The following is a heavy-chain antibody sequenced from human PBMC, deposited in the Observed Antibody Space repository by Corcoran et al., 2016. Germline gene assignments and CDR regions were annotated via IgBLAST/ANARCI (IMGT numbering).Heavy chain of an antibody. V-gene: IGHV4-31*03. CDR2: IYYSGST. D-gene: IGHD6-6*01. CDR3: ARDSLGKQLVGIDP. CDR1: GGSISSGGNS. Sequence: QVQLQESGPGLVKPSQTLSLTCNVSGGSISSGGNSWSWHRPHQGKGLEWIGYIYYSGSTYYNPSLKSRVTISEDTSKNQFSLKLSSVTAADTAVYYCARDSLGKQLVGIDPWGQGTLVTVPS. J-gene: IGHJ5*02.